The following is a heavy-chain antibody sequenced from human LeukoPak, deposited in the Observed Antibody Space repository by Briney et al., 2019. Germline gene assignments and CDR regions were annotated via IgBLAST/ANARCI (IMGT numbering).Heavy chain of an antibody. Sequence: ASVKVSCKASGYTFTGYYMHWVRQAPGQGLEWMGWIDPNSGGTNYAQKFQGRVTMTRDTSISTAYMELSRLRSDDTAVYYCARELNYDSSGYYFDYWGQGTLVTVSS. J-gene: IGHJ4*02. CDR2: IDPNSGGT. CDR3: ARELNYDSSGYYFDY. V-gene: IGHV1-2*02. D-gene: IGHD3-22*01. CDR1: GYTFTGYY.